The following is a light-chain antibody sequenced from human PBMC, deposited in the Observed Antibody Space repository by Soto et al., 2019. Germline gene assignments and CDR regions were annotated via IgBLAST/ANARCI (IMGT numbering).Light chain of an antibody. CDR1: GSDVGDSSH. CDR2: EVN. V-gene: IGLV2-11*01. J-gene: IGLJ3*02. CDR3: CLSPGSLTWL. Sequence: QSVLTQPRSVSWSPGQSFTISCTATGSDVGDSSHVSWYQLHPGKAPKLMIYEVNNRPSGVPDRFSGSKSGSTASLTISGLQAEDEAEYYCCLSPGSLTWLFGGGTKVTVL.